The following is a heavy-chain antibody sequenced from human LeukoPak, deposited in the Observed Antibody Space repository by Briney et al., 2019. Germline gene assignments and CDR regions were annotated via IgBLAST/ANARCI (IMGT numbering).Heavy chain of an antibody. CDR3: ARGVVAASYYYYYMDV. CDR2: IYYSRST. D-gene: IGHD2-15*01. CDR1: GGSISSYY. V-gene: IGHV4-59*01. Sequence: SETLSLTCTVSGGSISSYYWSWIRQPPGKGLEWIGYIYYSRSTNYNPSLKSRVTISVDTSKNQFSLKLSSVTAADTAVYYYARGVVAASYYYYYMDVWGKGTTVTVSS. J-gene: IGHJ6*03.